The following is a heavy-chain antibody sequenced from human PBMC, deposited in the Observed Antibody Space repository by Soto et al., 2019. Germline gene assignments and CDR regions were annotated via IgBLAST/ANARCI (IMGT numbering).Heavy chain of an antibody. CDR2: IYYSGST. V-gene: IGHV4-30-4*01. CDR3: ARVATVTTSIDY. CDR1: GGSISSGDYY. D-gene: IGHD4-17*01. Sequence: SETLSLTCSVSGGSISSGDYYWRWIRQPPGKGLEWIGYIYYSGSTYYNPSLKSRVTISVDTSKNQFSLKLSSVTAADTAVYYCARVATVTTSIDYWGQGTLVTVSS. J-gene: IGHJ4*02.